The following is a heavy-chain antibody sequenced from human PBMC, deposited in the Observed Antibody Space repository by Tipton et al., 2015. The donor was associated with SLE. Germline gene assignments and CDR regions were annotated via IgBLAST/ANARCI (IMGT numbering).Heavy chain of an antibody. V-gene: IGHV4-59*11. J-gene: IGHJ4*02. CDR2: IYYSGST. CDR1: VGSISSHY. Sequence: TLSLTCTVSVGSISSHYWSWIRQPPGKGLDWIGYIYYSGSTNYNPSLKSRVTISGDTSKNQFSLKLSTVTAAGTAVYYCARDRVTWGYFDYWGQGTLVTVSS. D-gene: IGHD2-21*02. CDR3: ARDRVTWGYFDY.